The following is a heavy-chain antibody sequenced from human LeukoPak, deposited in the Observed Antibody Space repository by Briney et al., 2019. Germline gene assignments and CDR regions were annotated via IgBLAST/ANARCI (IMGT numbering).Heavy chain of an antibody. CDR2: IKQDGSEK. J-gene: IGHJ4*02. CDR3: ARIYRDGYRKFDY. Sequence: GSLRLSCAASGFTFSNAWMTWVRQAPGKGLEWVATIKQDGSEKFYVDSVKGRFTISRDNAENSLHLQMSSLRAEDTAVYYCARIYRDGYRKFDYWGQGTLVTVSS. CDR1: GFTFSNAW. D-gene: IGHD5-24*01. V-gene: IGHV3-7*01.